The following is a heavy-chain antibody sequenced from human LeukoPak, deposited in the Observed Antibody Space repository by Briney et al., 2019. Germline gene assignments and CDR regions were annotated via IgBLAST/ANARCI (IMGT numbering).Heavy chain of an antibody. J-gene: IGHJ3*02. Sequence: SETLSLTCAVYGGSFGGYYWSWIRQPPGKGLEWIGEINHSGSTNYNPSLKSRVTISVDTSKNQFSLKLSSVTAADTAVYYCARGVLWRSDAFDIWGQGTMVTVSS. CDR2: INHSGST. V-gene: IGHV4-34*01. CDR1: GGSFGGYY. CDR3: ARGVLWRSDAFDI.